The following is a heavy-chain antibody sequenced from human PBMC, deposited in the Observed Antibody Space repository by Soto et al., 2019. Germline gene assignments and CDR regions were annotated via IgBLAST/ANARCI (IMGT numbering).Heavy chain of an antibody. J-gene: IGHJ6*02. CDR1: GDNFEKNV. CDR3: ARGPFRPSAMDV. D-gene: IGHD3-10*01. V-gene: IGHV1-69*10. Sequence: SVKVSCKTSGDNFEKNVFTWVRQAPGQGLEWMGGTIPALGKTHYIEEFQGRVTITVDDATRTVYMEVRDLTSEDTAIYYCARGPFRPSAMDVWGQGTTVTVSS. CDR2: TIPALGKT.